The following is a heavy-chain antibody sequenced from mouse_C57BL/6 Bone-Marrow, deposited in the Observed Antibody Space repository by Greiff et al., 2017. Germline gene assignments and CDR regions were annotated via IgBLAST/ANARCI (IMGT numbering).Heavy chain of an antibody. CDR3: ARGDGNFDY. CDR2: IDPSDSYT. J-gene: IGHJ2*01. Sequence: QVQLQQPGAELVMPGASVKLSCKASGYTFTSYWMHWVKQRPGQGLEWIGEIDPSDSYTNYNQKFKGKSTLTVDKSSSTAYMQLSSLTSEDSAVYCCARGDGNFDYWGQGTTLTVSS. CDR1: GYTFTSYW. V-gene: IGHV1-69*01. D-gene: IGHD2-1*01.